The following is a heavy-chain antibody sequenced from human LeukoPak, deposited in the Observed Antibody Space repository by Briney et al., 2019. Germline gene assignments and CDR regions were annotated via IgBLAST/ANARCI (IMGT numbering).Heavy chain of an antibody. CDR2: INPHSGGP. D-gene: IGHD6-6*01. CDR3: ARAYSSSSKDAFDI. CDR1: GYTFSASY. V-gene: IGHV1-2*02. Sequence: ASVKISCKASGYTFSASYIYWGRQAPGQEGEWMGGINPHSGGPNYAQKFQGRDTMIRDTTFSTAYVALSRLRSDDTAAYYCARAYSSSSKDAFDIWGQGTMVTVSS. J-gene: IGHJ3*02.